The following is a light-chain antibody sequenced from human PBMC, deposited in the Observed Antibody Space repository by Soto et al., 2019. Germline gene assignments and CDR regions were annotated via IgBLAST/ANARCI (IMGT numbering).Light chain of an antibody. V-gene: IGLV2-14*01. CDR2: EAS. CDR3: SSYTSRTTLV. J-gene: IGLJ1*01. CDR1: SRDVGGYNY. Sequence: QAALTQPASVSGYPGQSITISYTGTSRDVGGYNYVSWYQQHPGRAPKLMIYEASNRPSGVSNRFSGSKSGNTVSLTISGLQAEDEADYYCSSYTSRTTLVFGTGTKVTVL.